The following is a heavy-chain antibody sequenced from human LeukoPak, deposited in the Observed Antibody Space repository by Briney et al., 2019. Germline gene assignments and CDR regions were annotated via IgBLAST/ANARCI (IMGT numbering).Heavy chain of an antibody. CDR2: INPNSGGT. CDR1: GYTFTGYY. J-gene: IGHJ4*02. D-gene: IGHD6-13*01. V-gene: IGHV1-2*04. CDR3: ARDFGVAAAGIYYFDY. Sequence: GASVRVSCKASGYTFTGYYMHWVRQAPGQGLEWMGWINPNSGGTNYAQKFQGWVTMTRDTSISTAYMELSRLRSDDTAVYYCARDFGVAAAGIYYFDYWGQGTLVTVSS.